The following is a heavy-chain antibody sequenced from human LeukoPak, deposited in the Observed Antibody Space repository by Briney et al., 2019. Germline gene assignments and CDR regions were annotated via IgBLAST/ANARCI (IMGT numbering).Heavy chain of an antibody. V-gene: IGHV4-39*07. Sequence: PSETLSLTCTVSGGSISSSSYYWGWIRQPPGKGLEWIGSIYYSGSTYYNPSLKSRVTISVDTSKNQFSLKLSSVTAADTAVYYCARENRSGQFIDYWGQGTLVTVS. J-gene: IGHJ4*02. D-gene: IGHD3-3*01. CDR2: IYYSGST. CDR3: ARENRSGQFIDY. CDR1: GGSISSSSYY.